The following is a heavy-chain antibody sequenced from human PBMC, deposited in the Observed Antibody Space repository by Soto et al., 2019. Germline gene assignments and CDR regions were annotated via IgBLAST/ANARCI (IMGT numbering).Heavy chain of an antibody. CDR3: AHRKYYYGSGSHREGAFDI. V-gene: IGHV2-5*02. CDR2: IYWDDDK. CDR1: GFSLSTSGVG. D-gene: IGHD3-10*01. J-gene: IGHJ3*02. Sequence: QITLKESGPTLVKPTQTLTLTCTFSGFSLSTSGVGVGWIRQPPGKALEWLALIYWDDDKRYSPSLKSRLTTTQGTXXHXEXXTMTNMDPVDTATYYCAHRKYYYGSGSHREGAFDIWGQGTMVTVSS.